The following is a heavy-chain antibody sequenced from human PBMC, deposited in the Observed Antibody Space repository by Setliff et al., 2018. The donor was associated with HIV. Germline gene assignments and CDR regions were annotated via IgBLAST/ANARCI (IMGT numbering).Heavy chain of an antibody. CDR2: IYHSGST. CDR1: AYSISSGYY. CDR3: ARQWRDQYNSGVSTEYFQH. V-gene: IGHV4-38-2*01. Sequence: PSETLSLTCAVSAYSISSGYYWGWIRQPPGKGLEWIGSIYHSGSTYYNPSLMSRVTISVDTSKNQFSLKLRSVTAADTAVYYCARQWRDQYNSGVSTEYFQHWGLGILVTVSS. D-gene: IGHD3-22*01. J-gene: IGHJ1*01.